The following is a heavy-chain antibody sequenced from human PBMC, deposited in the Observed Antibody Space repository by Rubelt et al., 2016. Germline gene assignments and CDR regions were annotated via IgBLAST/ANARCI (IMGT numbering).Heavy chain of an antibody. J-gene: IGHJ4*02. CDR1: GGSFSGYY. CDR3: ARGGAQDCTNGVCYLAY. D-gene: IGHD2-8*01. CDR2: INHSGST. Sequence: QVQLQQWGAGLLKPSETLSLTCAVYGGSFSGYYWSWIRQPPGKGLEWIGEINHSGSTNYNPSLKSRVTISVDTSKNQFSLKLSSVTAADTAVYYCARGGAQDCTNGVCYLAYWGQGTLVTVSS. V-gene: IGHV4-34*01.